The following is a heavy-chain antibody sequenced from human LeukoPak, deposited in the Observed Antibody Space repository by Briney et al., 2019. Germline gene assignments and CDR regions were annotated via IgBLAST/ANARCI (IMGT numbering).Heavy chain of an antibody. CDR1: GGSISSSSYY. Sequence: SETLSLTCTVSGGSISSSSYYWGWIRQPPGKGLEWIGSIYYSGSTNYNPSLKSRVTITVDTAKNQFSLKLSSVTAADTAVYYCARAIAAAGTTLDYWGQGTLVTVSS. J-gene: IGHJ4*02. D-gene: IGHD6-13*01. CDR3: ARAIAAAGTTLDY. CDR2: IYYSGST. V-gene: IGHV4-39*07.